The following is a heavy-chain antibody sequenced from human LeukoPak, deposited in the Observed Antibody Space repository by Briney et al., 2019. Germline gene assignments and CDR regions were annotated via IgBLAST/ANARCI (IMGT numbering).Heavy chain of an antibody. CDR1: GYSFINYG. CDR2: INAFNGDR. Sequence: ASVKVSCKASGYSFINYGITWVRQAPGLGLEWTGWINAFNGDRDHAQKFQGRVTMTTDTSTSTAYMELRSLRSDDTAVYYCARDGSGTWSDPWGPGTLVTVSS. CDR3: ARDGSGTWSDP. D-gene: IGHD3-10*01. J-gene: IGHJ5*02. V-gene: IGHV1-18*01.